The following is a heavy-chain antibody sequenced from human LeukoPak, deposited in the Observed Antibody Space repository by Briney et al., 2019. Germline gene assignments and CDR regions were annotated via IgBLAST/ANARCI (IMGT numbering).Heavy chain of an antibody. CDR1: GGSISSGSYY. V-gene: IGHV4-61*02. J-gene: IGHJ4*02. Sequence: PSETLSLTCTVSGGSISSGSYYWNWIRQPAGKGLEWIGRIYTSGGTKYNPSLKSRITISVDTSKNQFSLKLTSVTAADTAVYYCARGKYIDSGSYNVFDSWGQGILVTVSS. D-gene: IGHD3-10*01. CDR3: ARGKYIDSGSYNVFDS. CDR2: IYTSGGT.